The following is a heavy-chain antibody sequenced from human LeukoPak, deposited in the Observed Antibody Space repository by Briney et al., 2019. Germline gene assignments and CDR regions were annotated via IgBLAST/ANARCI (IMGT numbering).Heavy chain of an antibody. J-gene: IGHJ2*01. CDR1: GNFISSGYY. CDR2: IYHSGST. D-gene: IGHD6-13*01. Sequence: SETLSLTCTVSGNFISSGYYWGWIRQPPGKGLEWIGSIYHSGSTYYNPSLKSRVSISVDTSKNQFSLKVSSVTAADTAVYYCARDRRDSSSHSWYFDLWGRGTLVTVSS. CDR3: ARDRRDSSSHSWYFDL. V-gene: IGHV4-38-2*02.